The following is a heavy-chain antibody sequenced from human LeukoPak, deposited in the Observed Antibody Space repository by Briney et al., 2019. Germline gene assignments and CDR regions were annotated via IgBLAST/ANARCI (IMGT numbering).Heavy chain of an antibody. J-gene: IGHJ4*02. CDR3: ARDSIRDGYNSDYFDY. Sequence: GGSLRLSCAASGFTFSTYGMHWVRQAPGKGLEWVAVIWYDGSDKYYADSVKGRFTISRDNFKNTLYLQMNSLRAEDTAVYYCARDSIRDGYNSDYFDYWGQGTLVTVSS. V-gene: IGHV3-33*01. CDR1: GFTFSTYG. CDR2: IWYDGSDK. D-gene: IGHD5-24*01.